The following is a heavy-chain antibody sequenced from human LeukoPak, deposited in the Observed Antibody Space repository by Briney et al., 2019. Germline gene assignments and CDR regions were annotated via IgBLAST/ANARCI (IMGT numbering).Heavy chain of an antibody. J-gene: IGHJ6*02. CDR3: ARAGYRSSTSCYEADYYYYGMDV. D-gene: IGHD2-2*01. CDR1: GYTFTSYG. CDR2: ISAYNGNT. Sequence: ASVKVSCKASGYTFTSYGISWVRQAPGQGLEWMGWISAYNGNTNYAQKLQGRVTMTTDTSTSTAYMELRSLRSDDTAVYYCARAGYRSSTSCYEADYYYYGMDVWGQGTTVTVSS. V-gene: IGHV1-18*01.